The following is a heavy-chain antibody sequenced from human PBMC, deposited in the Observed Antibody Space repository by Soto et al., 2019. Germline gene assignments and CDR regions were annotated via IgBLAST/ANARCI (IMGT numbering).Heavy chain of an antibody. J-gene: IGHJ6*02. Sequence: GGSLRLYCVASGFTFDTYWMNWVRQAPGKGPEWLSGINSDGTISSYADSVKGRFTISRDNARNTLSLQMNSLRADDTAVYYCARLSGDHSAFFSYGMDAWGQGTTVTVSS. CDR3: ARLSGDHSAFFSYGMDA. D-gene: IGHD2-21*01. CDR1: GFTFDTYW. CDR2: INSDGTIS. V-gene: IGHV3-74*01.